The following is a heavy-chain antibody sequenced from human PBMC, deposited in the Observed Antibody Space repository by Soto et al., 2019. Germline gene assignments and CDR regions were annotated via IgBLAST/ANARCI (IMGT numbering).Heavy chain of an antibody. D-gene: IGHD3-9*01. CDR1: GYSVSSNSAA. CDR2: TYYRSKWYN. V-gene: IGHV6-1*01. CDR3: ARDRALLRYFDPGAFDI. J-gene: IGHJ3*02. Sequence: SQTLSLTCAISGYSVSSNSAAWNWIRQSPSRGLEWLGRTYYRSKWYNDYAVSVKSRITINPDTSKNQFSLQLNSVTPEDTAVYYCARDRALLRYFDPGAFDIWGKGTMVTVSS.